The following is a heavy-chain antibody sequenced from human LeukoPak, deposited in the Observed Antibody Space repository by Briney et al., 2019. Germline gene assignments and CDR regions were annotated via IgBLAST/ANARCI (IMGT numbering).Heavy chain of an antibody. CDR2: IIPIFGTA. J-gene: IGHJ6*03. Sequence: GSSVKVSCKASGGTFSSYAISWVRQAPGQGLEWMGGIIPIFGTANYAQKFQGRVTITADESTSTAYMELSSLRSEDTAVYYCASPDCSSTSCSGNYYYYMDVWGKGTTVTVSS. V-gene: IGHV1-69*01. CDR3: ASPDCSSTSCSGNYYYYMDV. CDR1: GGTFSSYA. D-gene: IGHD2-2*01.